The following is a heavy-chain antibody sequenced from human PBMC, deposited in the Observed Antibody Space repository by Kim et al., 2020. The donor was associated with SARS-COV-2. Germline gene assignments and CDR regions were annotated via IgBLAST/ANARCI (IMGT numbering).Heavy chain of an antibody. V-gene: IGHV4-34*01. CDR3: ARGFHYYDSSGPH. D-gene: IGHD3-22*01. J-gene: IGHJ4*02. Sequence: YNPTLKSRVTLSVDTSKNQFSLQLSSVAAADTAVYYGARGFHYYDSSGPHWGQGTLVTVSS.